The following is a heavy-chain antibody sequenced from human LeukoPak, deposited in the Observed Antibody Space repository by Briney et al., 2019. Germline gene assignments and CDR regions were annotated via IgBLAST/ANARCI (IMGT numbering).Heavy chain of an antibody. CDR2: IHYSGST. Sequence: SETLSLTCSVSGGSISSSSYYWGWIRQPPGKGLEWIGNIHYSGSTYYNPSLKSRVTISVDTSKNQFSLKLSSVTAADTALYYCAAPDYGDYTLGYWGQGILVTVSS. J-gene: IGHJ4*02. CDR3: AAPDYGDYTLGY. V-gene: IGHV4-39*01. D-gene: IGHD4-17*01. CDR1: GGSISSSSYY.